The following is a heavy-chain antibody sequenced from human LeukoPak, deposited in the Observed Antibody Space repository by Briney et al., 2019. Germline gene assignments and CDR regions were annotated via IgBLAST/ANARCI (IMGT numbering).Heavy chain of an antibody. CDR2: IWPDDSDT. V-gene: IGHV5-51*01. CDR1: GYDFAGDW. J-gene: IGHJ4*02. Sequence: GESLKISCKASGYDFAGDWIGWVRQLPGKGLEWMAIIWPDDSDTRYSRSFEGRVIISADKSINTAYLQWGSLKASDTATYYCAKLRGYSGYDIGGFYDFWGQGTLVTVSS. D-gene: IGHD5-12*01. CDR3: AKLRGYSGYDIGGFYDF.